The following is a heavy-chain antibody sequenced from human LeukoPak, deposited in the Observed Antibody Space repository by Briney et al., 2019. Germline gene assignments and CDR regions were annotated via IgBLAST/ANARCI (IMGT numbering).Heavy chain of an antibody. CDR2: IIPIFGTA. D-gene: IGHD2-8*01. Sequence: SVKVSCKASGGTFSSSAFSWVRQAPGQGLEWMGGIIPIFGTANYAQKFQDRVTITADESTSTVYMELSSLRSDDTAVYHCARGAPHYCTNGVCPIDYWGQGTLVTVSS. J-gene: IGHJ4*02. CDR3: ARGAPHYCTNGVCPIDY. V-gene: IGHV1-69*13. CDR1: GGTFSSSA.